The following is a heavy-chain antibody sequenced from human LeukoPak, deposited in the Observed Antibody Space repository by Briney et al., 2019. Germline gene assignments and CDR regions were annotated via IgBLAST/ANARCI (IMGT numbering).Heavy chain of an antibody. V-gene: IGHV1-69*13. D-gene: IGHD3-22*01. Sequence: SVKVSCTASGGTFSRYAISWVRQAPGQGLEWMGGIIPMFRTVNYAQKFEGRVTITADESTTTAYMELTSLRSEDTAVYYCARDATLYDRRAYYYLWWGRRTLVTVSS. CDR2: IIPMFRTV. J-gene: IGHJ4*02. CDR1: GGTFSRYA. CDR3: ARDATLYDRRAYYYLW.